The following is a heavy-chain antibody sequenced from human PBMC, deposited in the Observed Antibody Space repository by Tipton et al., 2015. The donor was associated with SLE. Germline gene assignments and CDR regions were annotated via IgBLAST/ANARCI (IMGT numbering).Heavy chain of an antibody. CDR1: GGSISSSSYY. Sequence: TLSLTCTVSGGSISSSSYYWGWIRQPPGKGLEWIGSIYYSGSTYYNPSLKSRVTISVDTSKNQFSLKLSSVTAADTAVYYCARFRVAAGTWYFDYWGQGTLVTVSS. CDR3: ARFRVAAGTWYFDY. J-gene: IGHJ4*02. CDR2: IYYSGST. V-gene: IGHV4-39*07. D-gene: IGHD6-19*01.